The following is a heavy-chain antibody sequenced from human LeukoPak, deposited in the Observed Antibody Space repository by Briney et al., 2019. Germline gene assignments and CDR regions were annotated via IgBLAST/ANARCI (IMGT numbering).Heavy chain of an antibody. J-gene: IGHJ4*02. CDR2: IIPIFGTA. CDR3: ASIAGSSSAISDY. V-gene: IGHV1-69*13. CDR1: GGTFSSYA. D-gene: IGHD6-6*01. Sequence: SVEVSCKASGGTFSSYAISWVRQAPGQGLEWMGGIIPIFGTANYAQKFQGRVTITADESTSTAYMELSSLRSEDTAVYYCASIAGSSSAISDYWGQGTLVTVSS.